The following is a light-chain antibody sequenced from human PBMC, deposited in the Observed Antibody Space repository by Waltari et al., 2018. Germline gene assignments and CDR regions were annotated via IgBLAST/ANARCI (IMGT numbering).Light chain of an antibody. Sequence: QLVLTQSPSASASLGASVKLTCTLSSGHSSNVIAWHQQQAEKGPRYLMKVNSDGSNSQGDKIPDRFSGASSGAERYLTISNLQSEDEADYYCQTGGHGTWVFGGGTKLTVL. V-gene: IGLV4-69*01. J-gene: IGLJ3*02. CDR1: SGHSSNV. CDR3: QTGGHGTWV. CDR2: VNSDGSN.